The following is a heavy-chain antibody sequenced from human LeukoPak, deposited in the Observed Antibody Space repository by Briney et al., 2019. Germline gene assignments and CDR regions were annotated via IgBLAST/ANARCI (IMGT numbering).Heavy chain of an antibody. J-gene: IGHJ4*02. Sequence: SETLSLTCAVYGESFSGYYWSWIRQPPGKGLEWIGEINHSGSTNYNPSLKSRVTISVDTSKNQFSLKLSSVTAADTAVYYCASPPTRYSSSWFLYWGQGTLVTVSS. CDR3: ASPPTRYSSSWFLY. CDR1: GESFSGYY. V-gene: IGHV4-34*01. D-gene: IGHD6-13*01. CDR2: INHSGST.